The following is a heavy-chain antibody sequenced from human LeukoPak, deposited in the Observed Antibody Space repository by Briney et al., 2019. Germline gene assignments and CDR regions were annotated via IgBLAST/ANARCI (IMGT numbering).Heavy chain of an antibody. D-gene: IGHD2-15*01. Sequence: SETLSLTCAVYGGSFSGYYWSWIRQPPGKGLEWIGEITHSGSTNYNPSLKSRVTISVDTSKNQFSLKLSSVTAADTAVYYCARGSVVVVAATLYYFDYWGQGTLVTVSS. CDR1: GGSFSGYY. J-gene: IGHJ4*02. CDR2: ITHSGST. CDR3: ARGSVVVVAATLYYFDY. V-gene: IGHV4-34*01.